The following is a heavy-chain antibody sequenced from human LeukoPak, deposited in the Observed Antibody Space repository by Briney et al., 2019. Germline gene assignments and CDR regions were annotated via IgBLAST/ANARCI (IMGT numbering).Heavy chain of an antibody. CDR3: ARGQRRLQDY. Sequence: KPSETLSLPCTVSGGPLSRESYFWTRIRQPPGEGLEWIGYIYYSGSTNYNPSLQSRVTISLDTSKSQISLKLRSVTAADTAVYYCARGQRRLQDYWGQGTLVTVSS. V-gene: IGHV4-61*01. J-gene: IGHJ4*02. CDR1: GGPLSRESYF. CDR2: IYYSGST.